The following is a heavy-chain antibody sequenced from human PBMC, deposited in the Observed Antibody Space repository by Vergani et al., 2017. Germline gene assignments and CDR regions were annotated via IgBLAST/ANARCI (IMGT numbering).Heavy chain of an antibody. CDR2: IKQDGSEK. D-gene: IGHD3-3*02. CDR1: GFTFSSYW. V-gene: IGHV3-7*01. Sequence: EVQLVESGGGLVQPGGSLRLSCAASGFTFSSYWMSWVRQAPGKGLEWVANIKQDGSEKYYVDSVKGRFTISRDNAKNTLYLQMNSLRAEDTAVYYCARNARGYIFGVVTDNFDYWGQGTLVTVSS. J-gene: IGHJ4*02. CDR3: ARNARGYIFGVVTDNFDY.